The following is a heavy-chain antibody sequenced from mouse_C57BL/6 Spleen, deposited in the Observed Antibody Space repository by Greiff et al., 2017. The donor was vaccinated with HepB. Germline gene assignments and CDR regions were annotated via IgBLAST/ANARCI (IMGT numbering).Heavy chain of an antibody. V-gene: IGHV1-82*01. CDR2: FYPGDGDT. D-gene: IGHD1-1*01. CDR1: GYAFSSSW. J-gene: IGHJ1*03. Sequence: VQLQQSGPELVKPGASVKISCKASGYAFSSSWMNWVKQRPGKGLEWIGRFYPGDGDTNYNGKFKGKATLTADKSSSTAYMQLSSLTCEDSAVYFCAREDYGRGNFDVWGTGTTVTVSS. CDR3: AREDYGRGNFDV.